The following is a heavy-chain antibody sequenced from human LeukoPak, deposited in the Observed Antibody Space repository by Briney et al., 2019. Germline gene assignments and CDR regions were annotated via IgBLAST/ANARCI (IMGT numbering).Heavy chain of an antibody. CDR1: GFTVSSNY. D-gene: IGHD3-22*01. CDR2: IYSGGST. V-gene: IGHV3-66*01. Sequence: GGSLRLSCAASGFTVSSNYMSWVRQAPGKGLEWVSVIYSGGSTYYADSVKGRFTISRNNSKNTPYLQMNGRRAEDTAVYYCAVTFNYYDSRSKNDYWGQGTLVTVSS. J-gene: IGHJ4*02. CDR3: AVTFNYYDSRSKNDY.